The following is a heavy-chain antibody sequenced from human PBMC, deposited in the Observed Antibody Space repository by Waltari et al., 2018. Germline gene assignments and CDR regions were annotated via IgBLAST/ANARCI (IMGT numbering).Heavy chain of an antibody. CDR1: GFTFKDHS. CDR3: VKGVGGSWYVGYYFEY. J-gene: IGHJ4*02. D-gene: IGHD6-13*01. V-gene: IGHV3-43*01. Sequence: DVHLVQSGGGVEQPGGSLRLSCEASGFTFKDHSMHWVRQAPGKGLDGVSHSNWNGESTNEADAVKGRFNIARDNSKNSLYLQMNSLRAEDTACYYCVKGVGGSWYVGYYFEYWGQGALVTVSS. CDR2: SNWNGEST.